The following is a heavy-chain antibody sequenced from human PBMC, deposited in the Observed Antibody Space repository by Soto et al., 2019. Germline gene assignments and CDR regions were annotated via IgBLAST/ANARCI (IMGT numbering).Heavy chain of an antibody. CDR1: VGTFSSYA. Sequence: SVRVSCKASVGTFSSYAISWVRQAPGQGLEWMGGIIPIFGTANYAQKFQGRVTITADESTSTAYMELSSMRSEDTAVYYCSSGTYYDFWSGYPQAPDYYYYCIDVWGQGTTVTVSS. D-gene: IGHD3-3*01. J-gene: IGHJ6*02. CDR2: IIPIFGTA. CDR3: SSGTYYDFWSGYPQAPDYYYYCIDV. V-gene: IGHV1-69*13.